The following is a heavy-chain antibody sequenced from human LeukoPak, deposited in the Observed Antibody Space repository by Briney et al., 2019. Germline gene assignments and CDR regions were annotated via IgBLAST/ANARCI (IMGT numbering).Heavy chain of an antibody. J-gene: IGHJ4*02. CDR3: ARGSHSIFDY. V-gene: IGHV6-1*01. Sequence: SQTLSLTCAISGDSLSINNVAWNWIRQSPSRGLEWLGRTYYRPKFNTDYAVSVKSRIAINSDTSKNQFYLQLNSVTPEYTGVYYCARGSHSIFDYWGQGTLVTVSS. CDR1: GDSLSINNVA. D-gene: IGHD3-10*01. CDR2: TYYRPKFNT.